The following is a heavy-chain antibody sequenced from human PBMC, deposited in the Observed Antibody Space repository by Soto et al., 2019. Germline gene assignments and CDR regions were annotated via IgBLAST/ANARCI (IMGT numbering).Heavy chain of an antibody. CDR2: INPNSGGT. CDR3: ARGGDILTGYDWFDP. J-gene: IGHJ5*02. CDR1: GYTFTGDY. D-gene: IGHD3-9*01. Sequence: ASAKVSCKASGYTFTGDYIHWVRQAPGQGLEWMGWINPNSGGTNYAQKFQGRVTMTRDTSISTAYMELSRLRSDDTAVYYCARGGDILTGYDWFDPWGQGTLVTVSS. V-gene: IGHV1-2*02.